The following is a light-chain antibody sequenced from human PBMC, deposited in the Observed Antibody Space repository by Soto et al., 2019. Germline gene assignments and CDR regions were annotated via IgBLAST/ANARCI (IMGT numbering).Light chain of an antibody. CDR2: YIS. V-gene: IGKV3D-15*01. J-gene: IGKJ5*01. CDR1: QSAGNL. CDR3: QEHNQWPIT. Sequence: IMMTQSPATLSLSPGETASLSCRASQSAGNLLAWYQQKPGQAPRLLIYYISTRATGIPARFSGSGSGTEFNLTINRLQSEDSAVYYCQEHNQWPITFGQGTRLEIK.